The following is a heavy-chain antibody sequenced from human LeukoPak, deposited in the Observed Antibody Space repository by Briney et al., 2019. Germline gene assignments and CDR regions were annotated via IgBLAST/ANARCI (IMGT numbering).Heavy chain of an antibody. CDR2: INQDGSDK. J-gene: IGHJ4*02. V-gene: IGHV3-7*01. CDR1: GLTFSIHW. Sequence: GGSLRLSCAASGLTFSIHWMHWVRQAPGKGLECVANINQDGSDKYYVDSVKGRFTISRDNTKNSLYLQMNSLRAEDTAVYYCVGGDYWGQGTLVTVSS. CDR3: VGGDY.